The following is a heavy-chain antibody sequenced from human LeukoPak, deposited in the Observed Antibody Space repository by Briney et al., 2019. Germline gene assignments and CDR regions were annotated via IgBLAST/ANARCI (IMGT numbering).Heavy chain of an antibody. J-gene: IGHJ4*02. D-gene: IGHD2/OR15-2a*01. CDR2: ISYDGSNK. V-gene: IGHV3-30-3*01. CDR3: ATSDY. CDR1: GFTFSSYA. Sequence: GGSLRLSCAASGFTFSSYAMHWVRQAPGKGLEWVAVISYDGSNKYYADSVKGRFTISRDNSKNTLYLQMSSLRSEDTAVYYCATSDYWGQGTLVTVSP.